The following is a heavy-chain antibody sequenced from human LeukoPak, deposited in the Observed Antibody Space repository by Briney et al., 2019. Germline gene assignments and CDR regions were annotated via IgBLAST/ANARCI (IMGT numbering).Heavy chain of an antibody. CDR1: GFTFSSYA. CDR3: ARAIVATSFFDY. CDR2: ISGSGGST. J-gene: IGHJ4*02. D-gene: IGHD5-12*01. Sequence: PGGSLRLSCAASGFTFSSYAMSWVRQAPGKGLEWVSAISGSGGSTYYADSVKGRFTISRDNAKNSLYLQMNSLRAEDTAVYYCARAIVATSFFDYWGQGTLVTVSS. V-gene: IGHV3-23*01.